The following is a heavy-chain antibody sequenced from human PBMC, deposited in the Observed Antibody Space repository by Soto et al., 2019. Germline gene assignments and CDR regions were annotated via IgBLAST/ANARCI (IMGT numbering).Heavy chain of an antibody. Sequence: SETLSLTCTVSVGSSSSYYWSWIRQPPGKGLEWIGYIYYSGSTNYNPSLKSRVTISVDTSKNQFSLKLSSVTAADTAVYYCAREAGPDRWFDPWGQGTLVTVSS. CDR3: AREAGPDRWFDP. CDR2: IYYSGST. D-gene: IGHD6-19*01. J-gene: IGHJ5*02. CDR1: VGSSSSYY. V-gene: IGHV4-59*12.